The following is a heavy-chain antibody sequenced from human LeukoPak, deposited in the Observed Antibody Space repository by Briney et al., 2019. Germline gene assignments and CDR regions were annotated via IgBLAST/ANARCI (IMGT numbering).Heavy chain of an antibody. D-gene: IGHD5-24*01. Sequence: GGSLRLSCAASGFTVSSNYMSWVRQAPGKGLEWVSVIYSGGSTYYADSVKGRFTISRDNSKNTLYLQMNSLRAEDTAVYYCARDYRRDGYKLFDYWGQGTLVTVSS. CDR2: IYSGGST. CDR1: GFTVSSNY. V-gene: IGHV3-53*01. J-gene: IGHJ4*02. CDR3: ARDYRRDGYKLFDY.